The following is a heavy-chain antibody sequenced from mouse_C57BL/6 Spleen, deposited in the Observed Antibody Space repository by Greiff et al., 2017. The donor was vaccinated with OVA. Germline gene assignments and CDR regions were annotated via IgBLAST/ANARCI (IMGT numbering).Heavy chain of an antibody. V-gene: IGHV1-43*01. J-gene: IGHJ2*01. CDR1: GYSFTGYY. CDR2: INPSTGGT. CDR3: ARWDTTVVATRDY. D-gene: IGHD1-1*01. Sequence: VQLQQSGPELVKPGASVKISCKASGYSFTGYYMHWVKQSSEKSLEWIGEINPSTGGTSYNQKFKGKATLTVDKSSSTAYMQLKSLTSEDSAVYYGARWDTTVVATRDYWGQGTTLTVSS.